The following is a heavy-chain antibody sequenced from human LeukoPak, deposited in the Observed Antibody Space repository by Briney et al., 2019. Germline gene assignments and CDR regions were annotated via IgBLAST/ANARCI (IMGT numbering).Heavy chain of an antibody. CDR3: AKAHCSGGSCYYFDY. D-gene: IGHD2-15*01. CDR2: ISWNSVNI. V-gene: IGHV3-9*03. J-gene: IGHJ4*02. Sequence: GRSLRLSCAASGFTFEDYAMHWVRQAPGKGLEWVSGISWNSVNIGYADSVKGRFTISRDNAKNSLYLQMNSLRDEDMALYYCAKAHCSGGSCYYFDYWGQGTLVTVSS. CDR1: GFTFEDYA.